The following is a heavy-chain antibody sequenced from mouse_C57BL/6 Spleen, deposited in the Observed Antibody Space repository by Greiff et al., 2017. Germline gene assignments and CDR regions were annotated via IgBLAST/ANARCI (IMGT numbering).Heavy chain of an antibody. D-gene: IGHD1-1*01. V-gene: IGHV1-52*01. CDR3: ARWGTTVVATGSLDAMDY. CDR2: IDPSDRET. Sequence: QVQLQQPGAELVRPGSSVKLSCKASGYTFTSYWMHWVKQRPIQGLEWIGNIDPSDRETHYHQKFKDKATLTVEKSSSTAYMQRSSLTSEDSAVYYCARWGTTVVATGSLDAMDYWGQGTSVTVSS. CDR1: GYTFTSYW. J-gene: IGHJ4*01.